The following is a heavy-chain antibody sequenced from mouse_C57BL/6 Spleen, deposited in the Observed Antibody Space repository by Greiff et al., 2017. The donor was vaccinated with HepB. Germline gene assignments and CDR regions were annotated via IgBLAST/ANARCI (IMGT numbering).Heavy chain of an antibody. Sequence: QVQLQQPGAELVKPGASVKLSCKASGYTFTSYWMHWVKQRPGQGLEWIGMIHPNSGSIYYNEKFKSKATLTVDKSSSTAYMQLSSLTSEDSAVYYCARLTAQATWSGFADWGQGTLVTVSA. V-gene: IGHV1-64*01. CDR3: ARLTAQATWSGFAD. J-gene: IGHJ3*01. CDR2: IHPNSGSI. D-gene: IGHD3-2*02. CDR1: GYTFTSYW.